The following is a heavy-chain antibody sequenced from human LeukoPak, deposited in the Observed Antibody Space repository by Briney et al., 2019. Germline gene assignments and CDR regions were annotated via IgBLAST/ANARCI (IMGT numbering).Heavy chain of an antibody. Sequence: ASVKVSCKASGGTFSSYAISWVRQAPGQGLEWMGRIIPILGIANYAQKLQGRVTITADKSTSTAYMELSSLRSEDTAVYYCARDYGGNSGLVGFDYWGQGTLVTVSS. CDR3: ARDYGGNSGLVGFDY. CDR1: GGTFSSYA. V-gene: IGHV1-69*04. J-gene: IGHJ4*02. D-gene: IGHD4-17*01. CDR2: IIPILGIA.